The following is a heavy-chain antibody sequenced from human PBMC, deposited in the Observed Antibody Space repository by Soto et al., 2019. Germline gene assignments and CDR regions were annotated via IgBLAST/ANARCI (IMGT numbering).Heavy chain of an antibody. CDR2: IYWDDDK. CDR3: AHRALLPPGDAFDI. J-gene: IGHJ3*02. Sequence: QITLKESGPTLVKPTQTLTLTCTFSGFSLSTSGVGVGWIRQPPGKALEWLALIYWDDDKRYSPSLKSRLTIAKDTSKNQVVLTMTNMDPVDTATYYCAHRALLPPGDAFDIWGQGTMVTVSS. D-gene: IGHD1-26*01. V-gene: IGHV2-5*02. CDR1: GFSLSTSGVG.